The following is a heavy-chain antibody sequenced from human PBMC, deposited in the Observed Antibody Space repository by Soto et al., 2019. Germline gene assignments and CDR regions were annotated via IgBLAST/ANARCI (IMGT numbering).Heavy chain of an antibody. CDR3: AKDKMAAAGFDY. D-gene: IGHD6-13*01. CDR1: GFTFSSYA. Sequence: EVQLLESGGGLVQPGGSLRLSCAASGFTFSSYAMSWVRQAPGKGLEWVSAISGSGGSTYYADSVKGRFTISRDNSKNTLYLQINSLRADDTAVYYCAKDKMAAAGFDYWGQGTLVTVSS. V-gene: IGHV3-23*01. CDR2: ISGSGGST. J-gene: IGHJ4*02.